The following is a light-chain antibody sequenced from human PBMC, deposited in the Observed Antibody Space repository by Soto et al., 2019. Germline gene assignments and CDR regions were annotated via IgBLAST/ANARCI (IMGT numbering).Light chain of an antibody. J-gene: IGLJ2*01. CDR1: NIGSKS. CDR3: HVLDSSSDHVV. CDR2: YDN. V-gene: IGLV3-21*04. Sequence: SYELTQPPSVSVAPGKTATITCGGNNIGSKSVHWYQQKPDQAPVLVIYYDNDRPSGIPERFSGSNSGNTATLPISRVEAGDEADYYCHVLDSSSDHVVFGGGTKLTVL.